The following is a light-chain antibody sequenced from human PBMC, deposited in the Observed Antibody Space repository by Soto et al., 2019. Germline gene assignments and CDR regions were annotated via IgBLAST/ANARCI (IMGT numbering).Light chain of an antibody. Sequence: DIVMTQSPLSLPVTPGEPASISCRSSQSLLHSNGYSYLDWYLQKPGQSPQLLIYLVSNRASGVPDRFSGSGSATDFTQKISGVEAEDVGVYYCMQALQTPWTFGEGTKVEI. CDR2: LVS. V-gene: IGKV2-28*01. J-gene: IGKJ1*01. CDR1: QSLLHSNGYSY. CDR3: MQALQTPWT.